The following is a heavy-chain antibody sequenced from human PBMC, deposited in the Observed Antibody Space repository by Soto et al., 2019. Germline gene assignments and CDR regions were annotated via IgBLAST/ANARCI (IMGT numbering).Heavy chain of an antibody. CDR2: ISGSGINT. Sequence: PGGSLRLCFAASGFTFSDSAMAWVRQATGKGLEWVSSISGSGINTYYADSVKGRFTISRDTSKNTLYLQMNSLRAEDTDTYYCAKGFYFMVVWGQGTTVTVYS. CDR3: AKGFYFMVV. D-gene: IGHD2-15*01. CDR1: GFTFSDSA. J-gene: IGHJ6*02. V-gene: IGHV3-23*01.